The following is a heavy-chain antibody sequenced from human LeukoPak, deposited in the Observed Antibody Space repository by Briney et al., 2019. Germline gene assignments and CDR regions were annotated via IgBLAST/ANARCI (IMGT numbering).Heavy chain of an antibody. J-gene: IGHJ4*02. CDR3: ARAWWGYYGSDYFDY. D-gene: IGHD3-10*01. CDR1: GGSISSGSYY. CDR2: IYTSGST. Sequence: SETLSLTCTVSGGSISSGSYYWSWIRQPAGKGLEWIGRIYTSGSTNYNPSLKSRVTISVDTSKNQFSLKLSSVTAADTAVYYCARAWWGYYGSDYFDYWGQGTLVTVSS. V-gene: IGHV4-61*02.